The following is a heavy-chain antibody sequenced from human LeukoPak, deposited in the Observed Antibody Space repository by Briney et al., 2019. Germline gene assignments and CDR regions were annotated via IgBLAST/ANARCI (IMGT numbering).Heavy chain of an antibody. D-gene: IGHD3-10*01. CDR3: ASLFPSTYDY. CDR2: IIPIFGTA. V-gene: IGHV1-69*13. CDR1: GGTLSSFT. Sequence: SVKVSCKASGGTLSSFTISWVRQAPGQGLEWMGGIIPIFGTANYAQKFQGRVTITADESTSTAYMELSSLRSEDTAVYYCASLFPSTYDYWGQGTLVTVSS. J-gene: IGHJ4*02.